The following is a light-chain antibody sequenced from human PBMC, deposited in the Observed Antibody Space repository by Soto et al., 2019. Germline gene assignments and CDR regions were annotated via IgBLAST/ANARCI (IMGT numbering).Light chain of an antibody. CDR1: ECVQRH. V-gene: IGKV3-15*01. CDR3: QHYSNWPPT. J-gene: IGKJ3*01. CDR2: YAS. Sequence: VVMTQSRATLSVSPGERVTLSRRASECVQRHLAWYHQKPGQGPSLLIYYASTRATGVPDRFTGSGSGTEFTLTISSLQSEDFGVYHCQHYSNWPPTFGPGTKVEIK.